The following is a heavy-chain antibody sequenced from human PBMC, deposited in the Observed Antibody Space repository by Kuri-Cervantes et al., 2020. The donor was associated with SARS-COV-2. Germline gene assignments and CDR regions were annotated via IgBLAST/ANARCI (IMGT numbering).Heavy chain of an antibody. D-gene: IGHD5-12*01. Sequence: GESLKISCAASGFTFSSYGMHWVRQAPGKGLEWVAFIRYDGSNKYYADSVKGRFTISRDNAKNSLYLQMNSLRAEDTAVYYCARGEIVAHDYWGQGTLVTVSS. CDR3: ARGEIVAHDY. J-gene: IGHJ4*02. V-gene: IGHV3-30*02. CDR2: IRYDGSNK. CDR1: GFTFSSYG.